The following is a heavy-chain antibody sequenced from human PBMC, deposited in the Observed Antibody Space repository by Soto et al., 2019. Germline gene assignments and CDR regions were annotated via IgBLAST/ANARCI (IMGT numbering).Heavy chain of an antibody. CDR3: ARGLHSLFDY. CDR2: IWYDGNNK. CDR1: GFTFSNYG. V-gene: IGHV3-33*01. Sequence: QVQLVESGGGVVQPGGSLRHSCAASGFTFSNYGMHWVRQAPGKGLEWVAVIWYDGNNKYYADSVKGRFTISRDNSNNTLYVQMTSLRADDTAVYYCARGLHSLFDYWGQGTLVTVSS. J-gene: IGHJ4*02. D-gene: IGHD2-21*01.